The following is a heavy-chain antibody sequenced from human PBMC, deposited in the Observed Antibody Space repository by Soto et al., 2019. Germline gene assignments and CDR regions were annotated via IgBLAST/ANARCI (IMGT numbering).Heavy chain of an antibody. Sequence: SETLSLTCTVSGGSISSGDYYWSWIRQPPGKGLEWIGYIYYSGSTNYNPSLKSRVTISVDTSKNHFSLKLSSVTAADTAVYYCARGSSSWYYFDYWGQGTLVTVSS. CDR3: ARGSSSWYYFDY. V-gene: IGHV4-61*03. CDR1: GGSISSGDYY. J-gene: IGHJ4*02. D-gene: IGHD6-13*01. CDR2: IYYSGST.